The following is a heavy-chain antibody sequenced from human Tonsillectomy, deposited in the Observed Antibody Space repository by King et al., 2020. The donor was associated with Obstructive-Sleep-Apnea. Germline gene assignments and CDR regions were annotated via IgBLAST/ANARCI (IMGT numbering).Heavy chain of an antibody. CDR1: GGSISSSNW. CDR2: IYHSGST. V-gene: IGHV4-4*02. Sequence: VQLQESGPGLVKPSGTLSLTCAVSGGSISSSNWWSWVRQPPGKGLEWIGEIYHSGSTNYNPSLKSRVTISVDKSKNQFSLKLSSVTAADTAVYYCARVSRSRRYQLLLYYFDYWGQGTLVTVSS. CDR3: ARVSRSRRYQLLLYYFDY. J-gene: IGHJ4*02. D-gene: IGHD2-2*01.